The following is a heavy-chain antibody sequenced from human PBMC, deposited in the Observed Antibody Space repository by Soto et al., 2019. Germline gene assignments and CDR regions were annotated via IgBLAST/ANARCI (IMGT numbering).Heavy chain of an antibody. CDR2: ISGSGGST. CDR1: GFTFSSYA. J-gene: IGHJ3*02. D-gene: IGHD6-13*01. CDR3: AKGEGDETIIAGPLGAFDI. V-gene: IGHV3-23*01. Sequence: EVQLLESGGGLVQPGGSLRLSCAASGFTFSSYAMSWVRQAPGKGLEWVSAISGSGGSTYYADSVKGRFTISRDNSKNTLYLQMNSLRAEDTAVYYCAKGEGDETIIAGPLGAFDIWGQGTMVTVSS.